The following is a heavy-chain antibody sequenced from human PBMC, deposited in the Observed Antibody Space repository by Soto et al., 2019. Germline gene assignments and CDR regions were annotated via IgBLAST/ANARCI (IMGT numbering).Heavy chain of an antibody. D-gene: IGHD3-16*02. CDR3: ARGRASFHFDT. CDR2: INAASGNT. J-gene: IGHJ4*02. Sequence: QVQLVQSGAEVKKPGASVKVSCKASGYTFTNYVMYWVRQAPGQSLEWVGWINAASGNTKYSQKFQDRVTLTRDTSATTVFTEMSSLGLEDTAVYFCARGRASFHFDTWGQGTPVTVSS. CDR1: GYTFTNYV. V-gene: IGHV1-3*01.